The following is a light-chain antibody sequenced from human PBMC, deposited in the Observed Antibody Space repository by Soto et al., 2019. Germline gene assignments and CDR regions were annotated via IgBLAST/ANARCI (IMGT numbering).Light chain of an antibody. CDR3: SSYTSASTLLYL. CDR2: GVT. J-gene: IGLJ1*01. CDR1: SSDVGGYNY. Sequence: QSALTQPASVSGSPGQSITISCTGTSSDVGGYNYVSWYQQHPGIAPKLLIYGVTNRPSGVSPRFSGSKSGNTASLTISGLQADDEADDHGSSYTSASTLLYLFGTGTKLTVL. V-gene: IGLV2-14*01.